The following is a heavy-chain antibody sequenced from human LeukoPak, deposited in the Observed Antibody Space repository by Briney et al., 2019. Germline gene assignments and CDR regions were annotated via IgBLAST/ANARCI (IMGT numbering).Heavy chain of an antibody. D-gene: IGHD4-23*01. Sequence: SVKVSRNSSGGTGSSYAISWVRQAPGQGLEWMVGIIPIFGTANYAQKFQGRVTITADESTSTAYMELSSLRSEATAVYYCAREPVPNGGNYYFDYWGQGTLVTVSS. CDR2: IIPIFGTA. CDR3: AREPVPNGGNYYFDY. CDR1: GGTGSSYA. V-gene: IGHV1-69*13. J-gene: IGHJ4*02.